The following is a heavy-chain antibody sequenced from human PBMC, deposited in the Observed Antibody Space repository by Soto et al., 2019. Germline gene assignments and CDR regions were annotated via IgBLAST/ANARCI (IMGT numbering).Heavy chain of an antibody. CDR2: ISGSGGTT. V-gene: IGHV3-23*01. J-gene: IGHJ4*02. Sequence: GGSLRLSCAASGFTFSSYAMSWVRQAPGKGLEWVSDISGSGGTTYYADSVKGRFTVSRDNSKNTLYLQMNSLRAEDTAVYYCARVSPPPDYWGQGTLVTVSS. CDR3: ARVSPPPDY. CDR1: GFTFSSYA.